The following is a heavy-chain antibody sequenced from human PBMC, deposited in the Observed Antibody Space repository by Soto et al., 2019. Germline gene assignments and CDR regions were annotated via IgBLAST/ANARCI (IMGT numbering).Heavy chain of an antibody. CDR3: ARGTLAENAFDI. D-gene: IGHD1-1*01. J-gene: IGHJ3*02. V-gene: IGHV1-69*02. CDR2: IIPILGIA. CDR1: GGTFSSYT. Sequence: QVQLVQSGAEVKKPGSSVKVSCKASGGTFSSYTISWVRQAPGQGLEWMGRIIPILGIANYAQKFQGRVTLTADNSTSTDYLELSSLRSEDTAVYYCARGTLAENAFDIWGQGTMVTVSS.